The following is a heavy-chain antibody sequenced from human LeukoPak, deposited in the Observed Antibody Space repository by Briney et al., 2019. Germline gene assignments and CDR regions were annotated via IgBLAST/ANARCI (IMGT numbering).Heavy chain of an antibody. CDR2: ISSSGSTI. CDR1: GFTFSSYA. CDR3: ARDDYGGNSGGFDY. D-gene: IGHD4-23*01. J-gene: IGHJ4*02. Sequence: AGGSLRLSCAASGFTFSSYAMSWVRQAPGKGLEWVSAISSSGSTIYYADSVKGRFTISRDNAKNSLYLQMNSLRAEDTAVYYCARDDYGGNSGGFDYWGQGTLVTVSS. V-gene: IGHV3-21*04.